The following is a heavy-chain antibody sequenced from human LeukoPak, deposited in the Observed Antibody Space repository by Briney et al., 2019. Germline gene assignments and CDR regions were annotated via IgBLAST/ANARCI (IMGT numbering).Heavy chain of an antibody. V-gene: IGHV4-34*01. Sequence: SETLSLTCAVCGGSFSGYYWSWLRQPPGKGLEWIGEINHSGRTNYNPSLKSRVTISVDTSKNQFSLKLSSVTAADTAVYYCAREGIAAAGTFDCWGQGTLVSVSS. J-gene: IGHJ4*02. CDR3: AREGIAAAGTFDC. D-gene: IGHD6-13*01. CDR2: INHSGRT. CDR1: GGSFSGYY.